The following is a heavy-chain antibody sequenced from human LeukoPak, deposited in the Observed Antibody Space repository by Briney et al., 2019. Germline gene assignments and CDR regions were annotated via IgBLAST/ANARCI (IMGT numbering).Heavy chain of an antibody. CDR3: ARGGGSGIPEDWFDP. CDR2: INPNSGGT. J-gene: IGHJ5*02. Sequence: ASVKVSSKASGYTFTGYYMHWVRQAPGQGLEWMGWINPNSGGTNYAQKFQGRVTMTRDTSISTAYMELSRLRSDDTAVYYCARGGGSGIPEDWFDPWGQGTLVTVSS. V-gene: IGHV1-2*02. D-gene: IGHD3-10*01. CDR1: GYTFTGYY.